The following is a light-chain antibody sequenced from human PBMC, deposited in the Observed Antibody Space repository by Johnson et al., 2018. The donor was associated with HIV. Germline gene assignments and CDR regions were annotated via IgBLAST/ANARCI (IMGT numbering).Light chain of an antibody. Sequence: HSVLTQPPSVSAAPGQKVTISCSGSTFNIGNNYVSWYHHLPGAAPKLLIYENNKRPSGIPGRFSGSKSGTSATLGITGLQTGDEADYYCGTWDSGLGAVYVFGPGTKVTVL. CDR1: TFNIGNNY. CDR3: GTWDSGLGAVYV. J-gene: IGLJ1*01. CDR2: ENN. V-gene: IGLV1-51*02.